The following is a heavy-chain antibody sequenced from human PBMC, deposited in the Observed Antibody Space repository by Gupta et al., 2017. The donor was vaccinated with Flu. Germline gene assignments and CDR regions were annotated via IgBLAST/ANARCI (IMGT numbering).Heavy chain of an antibody. Sequence: EVQLVESGGGLVQPGRSLRLSCAASGFTFDDYAMHWVRQAPGKGLEWVSGISWNSGSIGYADSVKGRFTISRDNAKNSLYLQMNSLRAEDTALYYCAKGPHDYSLYFDYWGQGTLVTVSS. J-gene: IGHJ4*02. CDR3: AKGPHDYSLYFDY. D-gene: IGHD4-11*01. CDR1: GFTFDDYA. CDR2: ISWNSGSI. V-gene: IGHV3-9*01.